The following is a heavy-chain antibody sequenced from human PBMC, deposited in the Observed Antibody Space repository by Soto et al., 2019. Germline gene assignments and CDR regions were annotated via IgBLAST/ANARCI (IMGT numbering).Heavy chain of an antibody. Sequence: QVQLVESGGGVVQPGRSLRLSCAASGFTFSSYAMHWVRQAPGKGLEWVAVISYDGSNKYYADSVKGRFTISRDNSKNTLYLQMNSLRAEDTAVYYCARHGQQLIFDFWGQGTLVTVSS. J-gene: IGHJ4*02. V-gene: IGHV3-30-3*01. CDR1: GFTFSSYA. CDR3: ARHGQQLIFDF. CDR2: ISYDGSNK. D-gene: IGHD6-13*01.